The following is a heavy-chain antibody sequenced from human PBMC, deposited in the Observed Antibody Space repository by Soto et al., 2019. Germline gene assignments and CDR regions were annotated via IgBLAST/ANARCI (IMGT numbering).Heavy chain of an antibody. D-gene: IGHD2-21*01. Sequence: QVQLVQSGAEVKKPGSSVKVSCKASGGTFSNYAINWVRQAPGQGLEWMGGIIPFFGTANHAQKFQGRVTITADESTSTAYMELSSLRSEDTAVYYCARGPDAYNYFDCWGQGTLVTVSS. CDR1: GGTFSNYA. CDR3: ARGPDAYNYFDC. CDR2: IIPFFGTA. V-gene: IGHV1-69*01. J-gene: IGHJ4*02.